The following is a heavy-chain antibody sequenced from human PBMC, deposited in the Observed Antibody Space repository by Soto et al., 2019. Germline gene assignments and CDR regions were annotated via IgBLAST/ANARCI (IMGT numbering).Heavy chain of an antibody. J-gene: IGHJ4*02. Sequence: SETLCITCAIYGGPFSVYYWSWIGQPPGKGLDWIGEIKHSGSTNYNPSLKSRVTISVDTSKNQFSLKLSSVTAADTAVYYCARGRDYYDSRGYHLYWGQGTLVTVSS. D-gene: IGHD3-22*01. CDR3: ARGRDYYDSRGYHLY. CDR1: GGPFSVYY. CDR2: IKHSGST. V-gene: IGHV4-34*01.